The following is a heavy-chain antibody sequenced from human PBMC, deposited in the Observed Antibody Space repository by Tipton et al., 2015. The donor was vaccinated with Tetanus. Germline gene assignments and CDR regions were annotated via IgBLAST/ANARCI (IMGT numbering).Heavy chain of an antibody. CDR2: IYYSGST. CDR1: GGSISSYY. D-gene: IGHD4/OR15-4a*01. J-gene: IGHJ5*01. Sequence: TLSLTCTVSGGSISSYYWSWIRQPPGKGLEWIGYIYYSGSTNYNPSLKSRVTMSLDTSKSQFSLKLSSVTAADTAVYYCARDGWGLTNWFDSWGQGTLVTVSS. V-gene: IGHV4-59*12. CDR3: ARDGWGLTNWFDS.